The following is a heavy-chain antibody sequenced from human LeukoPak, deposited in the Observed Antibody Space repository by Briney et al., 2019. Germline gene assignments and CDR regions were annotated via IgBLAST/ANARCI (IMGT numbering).Heavy chain of an antibody. CDR2: IKSKTDGGTT. D-gene: IGHD2-15*01. Sequence: GRSLRLSCAASGFTFSNAWMSWVRQAPGKGLEWVGRIKSKTDGGTTDYAAPVKGRFTISRDDSKNTLYLQMNSLKTEDTAVYYCTTVRGLYCSGGSCYPGYYFDYWGQGTLVTVSS. CDR1: GFTFSNAW. J-gene: IGHJ4*02. V-gene: IGHV3-15*01. CDR3: TTVRGLYCSGGSCYPGYYFDY.